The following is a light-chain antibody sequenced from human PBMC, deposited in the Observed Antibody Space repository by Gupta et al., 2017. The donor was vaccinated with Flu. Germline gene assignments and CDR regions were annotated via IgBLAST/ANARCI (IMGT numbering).Light chain of an antibody. CDR1: SGHINYA. CDR2: LNSDGSH. J-gene: IGLJ1*01. Sequence: QLVLTQSPSASASLGASVNLTCTLSSGHINYAIAWHQQQPEKGPRYLMKLNSDGSHNRGDGVPDRFSGSSSGADRYLTISSLQSEDEADYYCQTWGTGGFFGTGTKVTVL. CDR3: QTWGTGGF. V-gene: IGLV4-69*01.